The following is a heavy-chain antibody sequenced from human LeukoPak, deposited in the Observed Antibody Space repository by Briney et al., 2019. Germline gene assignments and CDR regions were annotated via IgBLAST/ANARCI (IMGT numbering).Heavy chain of an antibody. J-gene: IGHJ3*02. CDR1: GFTFSSYG. Sequence: GGSLRLSCAASGFTFSSYGMHWVRQAPGKGLEWVAFIRYDGSNKYYADSVKGRFTISRDNSKNTLYLQMNSLRAEDTAVHYCAKGVSGYYYNDAFDIWGQGTMVTVSS. CDR2: IRYDGSNK. CDR3: AKGVSGYYYNDAFDI. D-gene: IGHD3-22*01. V-gene: IGHV3-30*02.